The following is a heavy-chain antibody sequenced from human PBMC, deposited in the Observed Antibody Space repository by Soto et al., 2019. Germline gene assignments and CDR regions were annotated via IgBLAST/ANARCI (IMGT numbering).Heavy chain of an antibody. CDR1: GFPFSSYA. CDR3: AKVRGGSYFPYYYGMDV. D-gene: IGHD1-26*01. V-gene: IGHV3-23*01. Sequence: PGGSLRLSCAASGFPFSSYAMSWVRQAPGKGLEWVSAISGSGGSTYYADSVKGRFTISRDNSKNTLYLQMNSLRAEDTAVYYCAKVRGGSYFPYYYGMDVWGQGTTVTVSS. J-gene: IGHJ6*02. CDR2: ISGSGGST.